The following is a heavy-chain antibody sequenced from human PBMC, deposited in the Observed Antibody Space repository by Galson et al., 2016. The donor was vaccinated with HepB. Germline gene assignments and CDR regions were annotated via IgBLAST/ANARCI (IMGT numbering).Heavy chain of an antibody. J-gene: IGHJ3*01. V-gene: IGHV3-7*01. CDR3: LADTYAFDL. CDR1: EFAISNLW. Sequence: SLRLSCAASEFAISNLWMNWVRQAPGKGLEWVANIKEDGGHENYVVSVRGRITISRDNDKYSLYLQMNSLRVEDTAVYYCLADTYAFDLWGQGTMVTVSS. CDR2: IKEDGGHE. D-gene: IGHD2-15*01.